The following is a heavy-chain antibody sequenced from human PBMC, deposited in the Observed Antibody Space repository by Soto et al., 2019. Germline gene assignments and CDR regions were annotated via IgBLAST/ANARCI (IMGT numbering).Heavy chain of an antibody. Sequence: QVQLVESGGGVVQPGRSLRLSCAASGFTFSSYGMHWVRQAPGKGLEWVAVISYDGSNKYYADSVKGRFTISRDNSKNTLYLQMNSVRAEDTAVYYCAKEGQYYDIMTGYRSYYGMDVWGQGTTVTVCS. CDR2: ISYDGSNK. D-gene: IGHD3-9*01. V-gene: IGHV3-30*18. CDR3: AKEGQYYDIMTGYRSYYGMDV. J-gene: IGHJ6*02. CDR1: GFTFSSYG.